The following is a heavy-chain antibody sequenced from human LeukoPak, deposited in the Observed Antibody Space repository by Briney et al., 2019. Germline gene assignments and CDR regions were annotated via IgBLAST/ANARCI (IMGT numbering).Heavy chain of an antibody. CDR2: ISVSGGT. V-gene: IGHV3-23*01. Sequence: GGSLRLSCADSGSASTFSSYAMSWVRQAPGKGLEWVSAISVSGGTYYADSVKGRFTISRDNAKNSLYLQMNSLRAEDTAVYYCARGVTTTDYWGQGTLVTVSS. J-gene: IGHJ4*02. CDR1: GSASTFSSYA. CDR3: ARGVTTTDY. D-gene: IGHD4-17*01.